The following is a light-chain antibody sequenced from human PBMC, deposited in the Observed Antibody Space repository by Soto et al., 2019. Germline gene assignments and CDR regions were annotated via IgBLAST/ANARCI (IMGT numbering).Light chain of an antibody. J-gene: IGKJ4*01. CDR2: GAS. CDR1: QSININ. Sequence: EIVMTQSPATLSVSPGERVTLSCRASQSININLAWYQQKPGQAPRVLIYGASTRATGIPARFSGSGSGTDFTLAISSLQSEDFAIYYCQQYNRWPLTFGGGTKVEIK. V-gene: IGKV3-15*01. CDR3: QQYNRWPLT.